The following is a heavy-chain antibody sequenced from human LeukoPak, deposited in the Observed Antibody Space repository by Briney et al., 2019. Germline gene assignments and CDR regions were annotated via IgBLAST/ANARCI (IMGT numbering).Heavy chain of an antibody. CDR3: ARGWDILTGYYIDYYYGMDV. CDR1: GYTFTSYG. D-gene: IGHD3-9*01. CDR2: ISAYNGNT. J-gene: IGHJ6*02. Sequence: ASVKVSCKASGYTFTSYGICWVRQAPGQGLEWMGWISAYNGNTNYAQRLQGRVTMTTDTSTSTAYMELRSLRSDDTAVYYCARGWDILTGYYIDYYYGMDVWGQGTTVTVSS. V-gene: IGHV1-18*01.